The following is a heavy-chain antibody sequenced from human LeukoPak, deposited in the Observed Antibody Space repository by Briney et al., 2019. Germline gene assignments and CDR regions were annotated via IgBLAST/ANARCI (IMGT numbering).Heavy chain of an antibody. Sequence: SGPTLVKPTQTLSLTCTFSAFSLKTSGVGVGWIRQPPGKVLEWLALIHWDDEKRYSPSLKSRLTITKDTSKNQVVLTMTNMDPVDTATYYCAHRPTPYLGFDYWGLGILVTVSS. CDR1: AFSLKTSGVG. CDR3: AHRPTPYLGFDY. CDR2: IHWDDEK. J-gene: IGHJ4*02. V-gene: IGHV2-5*02.